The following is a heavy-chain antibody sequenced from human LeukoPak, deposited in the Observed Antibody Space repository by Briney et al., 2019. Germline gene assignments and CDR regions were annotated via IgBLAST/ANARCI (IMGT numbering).Heavy chain of an antibody. Sequence: SETLSLTCAVYGGSFSDYYWSWIRQPPGKGLEWIGRIYTSGSTNYNPSLKSRVTISVDTSKNQFSLKLSSVTAADTAVYYCARATQLQDYYYYYMDVWGKGTTVRVSS. V-gene: IGHV4-59*10. CDR1: GGSFSDYY. CDR2: IYTSGST. D-gene: IGHD5-24*01. CDR3: ARATQLQDYYYYYMDV. J-gene: IGHJ6*03.